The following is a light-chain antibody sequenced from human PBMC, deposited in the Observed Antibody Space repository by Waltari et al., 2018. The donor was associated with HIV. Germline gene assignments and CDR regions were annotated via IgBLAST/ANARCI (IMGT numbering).Light chain of an antibody. CDR1: SNDVGNFNL. CDR2: EVT. Sequence: QSALTQPASVSGSPGQSITISCTGTSNDVGNFNLVSWYQQYPGKAPKLLIYEVTKRPSGASNRFSASKSGNTASLTISGLRAEDEADYYCYSYSDTSSSYVFGTGTKVTVL. J-gene: IGLJ1*01. V-gene: IGLV2-23*02. CDR3: YSYSDTSSSYV.